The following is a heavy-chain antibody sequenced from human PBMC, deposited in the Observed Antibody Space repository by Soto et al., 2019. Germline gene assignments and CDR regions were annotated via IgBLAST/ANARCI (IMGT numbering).Heavy chain of an antibody. J-gene: IGHJ5*02. CDR3: ARGVVVPAAIWHWFDP. CDR2: INPNSGGT. D-gene: IGHD2-2*02. CDR1: GYTFTGYY. V-gene: IGHV1-2*04. Sequence: EASVKVSCKASGYTFTGYYMHWVRQAPGQGLEWMGWINPNSGGTNYAQKFQGWVTMTRDTSISTAYMELSRLRSADTAVYYCARGVVVPAAIWHWFDPWGQGTLVTVSS.